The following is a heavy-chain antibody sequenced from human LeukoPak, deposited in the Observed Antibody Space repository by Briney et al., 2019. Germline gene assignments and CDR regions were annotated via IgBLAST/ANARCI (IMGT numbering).Heavy chain of an antibody. V-gene: IGHV4-59*12. CDR1: GGSISSYY. Sequence: SETLSLTCTVSGGSISSYYWSWIRRPPGKGLEWIGYIYYSGSTNYNPSLKSRVTISVDTSKNQFSLKLSSVTAADTAVYYCARVGHYYDSSGYNNYWGQGTLVTVSS. J-gene: IGHJ4*02. CDR3: ARVGHYYDSSGYNNY. CDR2: IYYSGST. D-gene: IGHD3-22*01.